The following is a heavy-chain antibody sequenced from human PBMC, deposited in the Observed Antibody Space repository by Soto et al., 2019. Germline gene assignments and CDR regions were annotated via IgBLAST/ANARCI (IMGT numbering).Heavy chain of an antibody. Sequence: GGSLRLSCAVSEFTFSNYWMYWVRQAPGKGLVWVSRINSDGSSTSYADSVKGRFTFSRDNAKNTLYLQMNALRAEDTVVYYCPRSPTRGWYYFNYGGLGTLFTSSS. D-gene: IGHD6-19*01. V-gene: IGHV3-74*01. CDR1: EFTFSNYW. J-gene: IGHJ4*02. CDR2: INSDGSST. CDR3: PRSPTRGWYYFNY.